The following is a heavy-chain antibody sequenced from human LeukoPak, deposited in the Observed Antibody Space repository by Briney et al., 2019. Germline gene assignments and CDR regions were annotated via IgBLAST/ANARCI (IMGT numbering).Heavy chain of an antibody. V-gene: IGHV4-59*01. D-gene: IGHD3-10*01. CDR2: IYYSGST. CDR1: GGSISSYY. Sequence: SSETLSLTCTVSGGSISSYYWSWIRQPPGKGLEWIGYIYYSGSTNYNPSLKSRVTISVDTSKNQFSLKLSSVTAADTAVYYCASMSVYGSGSYRWGQGTLVTVSS. J-gene: IGHJ4*02. CDR3: ASMSVYGSGSYR.